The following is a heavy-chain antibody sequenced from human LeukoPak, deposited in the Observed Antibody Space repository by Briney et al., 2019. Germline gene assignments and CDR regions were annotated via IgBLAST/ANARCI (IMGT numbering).Heavy chain of an antibody. D-gene: IGHD6-13*01. Sequence: PGGSLRLSCAASGFTFSNYAMNWVRQAPGKGLEWVSSFGTRSSSIYYAHSVTGRFIVSRDNAKNSLFLQMNSLRSEDTAVYYCACLMAYSSYFDYWGQGTLVTVSS. CDR2: FGTRSSSI. V-gene: IGHV3-21*04. CDR1: GFTFSNYA. J-gene: IGHJ4*02. CDR3: ACLMAYSSYFDY.